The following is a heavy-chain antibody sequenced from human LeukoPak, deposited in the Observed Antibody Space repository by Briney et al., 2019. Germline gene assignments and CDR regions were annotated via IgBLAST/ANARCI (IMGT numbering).Heavy chain of an antibody. CDR1: GFTASSNY. V-gene: IGHV3-66*04. CDR3: ARLPAYCSSTSCYYDY. D-gene: IGHD2-2*01. Sequence: PGGSLRLSCVGSGFTASSNYMSWVRQAPGKGLEWVSVIYSGGSTYYADSVKGRFTISRDNSKNTLYLQMNSLRAEDTAVYYCARLPAYCSSTSCYYDYWGQGTLVTVSS. CDR2: IYSGGST. J-gene: IGHJ4*02.